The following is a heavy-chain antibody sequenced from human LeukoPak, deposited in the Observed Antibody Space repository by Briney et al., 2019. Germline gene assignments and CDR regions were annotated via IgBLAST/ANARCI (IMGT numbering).Heavy chain of an antibody. Sequence: ASVKVSCKASGYTFTGYYMHWVRQAPGQGLEWMGWINPNSGGTNYAQKFQGRVTMTRDTSISTAYMELSRLRSDDTAVYYCAKAAGGSRHSYYYYYYMDVWGKGTTVTISS. CDR3: AKAAGGSRHSYYYYYYMDV. V-gene: IGHV1-2*02. D-gene: IGHD6-13*01. J-gene: IGHJ6*03. CDR1: GYTFTGYY. CDR2: INPNSGGT.